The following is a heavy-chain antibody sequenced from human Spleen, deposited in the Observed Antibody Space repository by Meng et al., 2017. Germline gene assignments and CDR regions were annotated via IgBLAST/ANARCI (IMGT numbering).Heavy chain of an antibody. V-gene: IGHV1-46*01. CDR2: IRTGVGAT. CDR1: GYIFTNYY. J-gene: IGHJ4*02. D-gene: IGHD2-21*01. CDR3: ARVEVGITSGDY. Sequence: QVQLVQSGTEVKKPGASVKVSCKASGYIFTNYYIHWMLQAPGQGIEWVGIIRTGVGATSCAQKFQGRVTMTWDTSTSTAYMELRSLRSDDTAVYYCARVEVGITSGDYWGQGTLVTVSS.